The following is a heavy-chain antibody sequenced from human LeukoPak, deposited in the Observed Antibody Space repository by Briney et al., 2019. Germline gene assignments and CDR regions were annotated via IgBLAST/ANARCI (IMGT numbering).Heavy chain of an antibody. Sequence: SQTLSLTCALSGDSVSTNSAAWNWIRQSPSRGLQWLGRTYYRSKWYNDYAVSVKSRITINPDTSKNQFSLQLNSVTPEDTAVYYCARFSVVPAAVDYWGRGTLVTVSS. CDR2: TYYRSKWYN. CDR1: GDSVSTNSAA. V-gene: IGHV6-1*01. D-gene: IGHD2-2*01. CDR3: ARFSVVPAAVDY. J-gene: IGHJ4*02.